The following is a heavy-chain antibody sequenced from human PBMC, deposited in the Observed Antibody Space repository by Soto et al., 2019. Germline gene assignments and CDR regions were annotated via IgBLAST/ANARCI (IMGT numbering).Heavy chain of an antibody. CDR1: GGSISSYY. Sequence: SETLSLTCTVSGGSISSYYWSWIRQPPGKGLEWIGYIYYSGSTNYNPSLKSRVTISVDTSKNQFSLRLSSVTAADTAVYYCARVNRVVVTGAIDNWFDPWGQGTLVTVSS. J-gene: IGHJ5*02. V-gene: IGHV4-59*01. CDR3: ARVNRVVVTGAIDNWFDP. CDR2: IYYSGST. D-gene: IGHD2-21*02.